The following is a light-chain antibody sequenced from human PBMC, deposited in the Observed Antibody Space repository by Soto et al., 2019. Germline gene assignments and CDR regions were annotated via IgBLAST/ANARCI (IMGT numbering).Light chain of an antibody. CDR3: QQYDTSPHT. CDR2: GAS. CDR1: QSVSSSQ. J-gene: IGKJ2*01. Sequence: EIVLTQSPGTLSLSPGESATLSCRASQSVSSSQVAWYQQKPGQAPRLLIYGASSRATGIPDRFSGVGSETDFTLTISRLEPEDFVLYYCQQYDTSPHTFGQGTKLEIK. V-gene: IGKV3-20*01.